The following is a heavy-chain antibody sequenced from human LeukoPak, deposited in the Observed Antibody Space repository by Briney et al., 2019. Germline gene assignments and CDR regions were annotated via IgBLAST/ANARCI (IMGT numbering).Heavy chain of an antibody. CDR1: GGSISSYY. J-gene: IGHJ1*01. CDR2: IYTSGST. Sequence: SETLSLTCTVSGGSISSYYWSWIRQPAGKGLEWIGRIYTSGSTNYNPSLKSRVTMSVDTSKNQFSLKLSSVTAADTAVYYCARRQWLPRSSYFQHWGQGTLVTVSS. V-gene: IGHV4-4*07. CDR3: ARRQWLPRSSYFQH. D-gene: IGHD6-19*01.